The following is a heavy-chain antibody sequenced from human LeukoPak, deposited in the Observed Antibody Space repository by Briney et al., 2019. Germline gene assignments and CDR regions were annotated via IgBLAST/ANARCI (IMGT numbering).Heavy chain of an antibody. CDR2: IFYTGST. V-gene: IGHV4-59*01. J-gene: IGHJ4*02. CDR1: GGSINNFY. D-gene: IGHD1-1*01. CDR3: ARAGDWNDLPY. Sequence: ASGTLSLTCSVSGGSINNFYWSWIRQSPGKGLEYIGYIFYTGSTNYNPSLKGRVSISVDTSRNQFSLRLNSVTAADTAVYYCARAGDWNDLPYWGQGILVIVSS.